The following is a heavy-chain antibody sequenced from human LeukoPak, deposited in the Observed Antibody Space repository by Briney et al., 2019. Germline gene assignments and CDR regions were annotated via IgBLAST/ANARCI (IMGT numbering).Heavy chain of an antibody. CDR2: ISAYNGNT. J-gene: IGHJ6*03. V-gene: IGHV1-18*01. D-gene: IGHD3-9*01. CDR3: ARARYFDWFLFSDYYYYYMDV. Sequence: ASVKVSCKASGGTFSSYAISWVRQAPGQGLEWMGWISAYNGNTNYAQKLQGRVTMTTDTSTSTAYMELRSLRSDDTAVYYCARARYFDWFLFSDYYYYYMDVWGKGTTVTISS. CDR1: GGTFSSYA.